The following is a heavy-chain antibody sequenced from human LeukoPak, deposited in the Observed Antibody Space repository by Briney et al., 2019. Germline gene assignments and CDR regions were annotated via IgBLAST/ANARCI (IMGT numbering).Heavy chain of an antibody. J-gene: IGHJ4*02. V-gene: IGHV3-21*01. CDR2: ITSGGDYI. CDR1: GFTFNTFN. Sequence: PGGSLRLSCAASGFTFNTFNMNWVRRAPRKGLEWVSSITSGGDYIYYADSVKGRFTTSRDNAKNSLSLQLNSLRVEDTAVYYCARGHYDVLAASYKWTPDYWGQGTLVTVSS. D-gene: IGHD3-9*01. CDR3: ARGHYDVLAASYKWTPDY.